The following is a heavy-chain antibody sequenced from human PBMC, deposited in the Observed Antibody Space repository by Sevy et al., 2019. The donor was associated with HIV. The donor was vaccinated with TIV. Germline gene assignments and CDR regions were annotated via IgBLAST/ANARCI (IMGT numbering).Heavy chain of an antibody. CDR1: EFTFISYS. V-gene: IGHV3-21*01. CDR2: ISSHSTYI. J-gene: IGHJ3*02. D-gene: IGHD3-10*01. Sequence: GGSLRLSCAASEFTFISYSMNWVRQAPGKGLEWVSSISSHSTYIYYADSVKGRFTISRDNAKNSLYLQMNSLGAEDTAVYYCARGSRPSGRDLPDAFDIWGLGTMVTVSS. CDR3: ARGSRPSGRDLPDAFDI.